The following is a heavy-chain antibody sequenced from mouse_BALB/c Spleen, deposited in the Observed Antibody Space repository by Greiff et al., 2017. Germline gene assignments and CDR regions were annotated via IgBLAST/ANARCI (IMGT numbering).Heavy chain of an antibody. CDR3: ARAGSTTLYAMDY. V-gene: IGHV1S81*02. D-gene: IGHD2-12*01. Sequence: QVQLQQPGAELVKPGASVKLSCKASGYTFTSYWMHWVKQRPGQGLEWIGEINPSNGRTNYNEKFKSKATLTVDKSSSTAYMQLSSLTSEESAVYYCARAGSTTLYAMDYWGQGTSVTVSS. CDR1: GYTFTSYW. J-gene: IGHJ4*01. CDR2: INPSNGRT.